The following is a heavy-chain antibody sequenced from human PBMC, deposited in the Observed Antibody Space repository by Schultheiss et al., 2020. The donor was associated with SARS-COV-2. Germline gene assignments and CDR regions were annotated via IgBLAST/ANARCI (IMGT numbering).Heavy chain of an antibody. CDR2: IYYSGST. J-gene: IGHJ2*01. V-gene: IGHV4-39*01. CDR3: ARRTYYDFWSGQTDWYFDL. D-gene: IGHD3-3*01. CDR1: GGSISSSSYY. Sequence: SETLSLTCTVSGGSISSSSYYWGWIRQPPGKGLEWIGSIYYSGSTYYNPSLKSRVTISVDTSKNQFSLKLSSVTAADTAVYYCARRTYYDFWSGQTDWYFDLWGRGTLVTVSS.